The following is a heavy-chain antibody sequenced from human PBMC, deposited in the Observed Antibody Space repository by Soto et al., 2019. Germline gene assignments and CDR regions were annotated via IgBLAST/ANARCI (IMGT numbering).Heavy chain of an antibody. V-gene: IGHV1-2*02. J-gene: IGHJ6*02. CDR1: GYTFTGYY. CDR2: INPNSGGT. Sequence: SVKVSCKASGYTFTGYYMHWVRQAPGQGLEWMGWINPNSGGTNYAQKFQGRVTMTRDTSISTAYMELSRLRSDDTAVYYCARGRSWNEGGMDVWGQGTTVTVSS. D-gene: IGHD1-1*01. CDR3: ARGRSWNEGGMDV.